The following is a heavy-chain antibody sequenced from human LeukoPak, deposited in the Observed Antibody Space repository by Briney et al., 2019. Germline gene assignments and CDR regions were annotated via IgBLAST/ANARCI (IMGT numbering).Heavy chain of an antibody. Sequence: SETLSLTCTVSGGSISSGDYSWRWVRQPPGKGLGWIGYIYYSGSTYYNPSLKSRVTISVDTSKNQFSLKLSSVTAADTAVYYCARAGPAADISFFDYWGQGTLVTVSS. V-gene: IGHV4-30-4*01. D-gene: IGHD2-2*01. J-gene: IGHJ4*02. CDR2: IYYSGST. CDR3: ARAGPAADISFFDY. CDR1: GGSISSGDYS.